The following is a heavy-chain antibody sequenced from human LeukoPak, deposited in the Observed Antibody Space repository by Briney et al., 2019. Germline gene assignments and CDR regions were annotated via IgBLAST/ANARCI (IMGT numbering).Heavy chain of an antibody. V-gene: IGHV3-21*01. Sequence: GGSLRLSCAASGFTFSSYSMNWVRQAPGKGLEWVSSISSSSYIYYADSVKGRFTISRDNAKNSLYLQMNSLRAEDTAVYYCARFPLTGYCSSTSCYYLDYWGQGTLVTVSS. CDR1: GFTFSSYS. CDR2: ISSSSYI. J-gene: IGHJ4*02. CDR3: ARFPLTGYCSSTSCYYLDY. D-gene: IGHD2-2*01.